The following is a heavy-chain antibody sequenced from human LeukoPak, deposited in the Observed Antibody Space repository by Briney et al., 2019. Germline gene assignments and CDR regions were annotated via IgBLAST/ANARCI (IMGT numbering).Heavy chain of an antibody. V-gene: IGHV4-59*08. Sequence: PSETLSLTCTVSGGSISSYYWSWIRQPPGKGLEWIGYIYYSGRTNYNPSLKSRVTISVDTSKNQFSLKLSSVTAADTAVYYCARHVYQQLVDYWGQGTLVTVSS. J-gene: IGHJ4*02. CDR3: ARHVYQQLVDY. D-gene: IGHD6-13*01. CDR1: GGSISSYY. CDR2: IYYSGRT.